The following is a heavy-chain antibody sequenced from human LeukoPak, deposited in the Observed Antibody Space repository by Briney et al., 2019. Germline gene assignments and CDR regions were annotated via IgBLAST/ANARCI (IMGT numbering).Heavy chain of an antibody. CDR1: GYRFTGYF. CDR2: INPNSGDT. D-gene: IGHD2-8*01. CDR3: ARGGLRVMVYRLYYMDV. Sequence: ASVEVSCTASGYRFTGYFIHWVGQAPGQGLEGMGRINPNSGDTKYSQKFQGRVTMTRDTSISTAYMELTRLRSDDTAVYYCARGGLRVMVYRLYYMDVWGKGTTVTVSS. V-gene: IGHV1-2*02. J-gene: IGHJ6*03.